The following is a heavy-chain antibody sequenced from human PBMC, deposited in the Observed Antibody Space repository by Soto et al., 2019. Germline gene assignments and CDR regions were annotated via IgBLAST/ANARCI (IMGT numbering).Heavy chain of an antibody. V-gene: IGHV3-48*03. Sequence: PGGSLRLSCAASGFTFSSYEMNWVRQAPGKGLEWVSNISSSGSTIYYADSVKGRFTISRDNAKNSLYLQMNSLRAEDTAVYYCARENGYSGYDYSRWFDPWGQGTLVTVSS. CDR2: ISSSGSTI. J-gene: IGHJ5*02. CDR3: ARENGYSGYDYSRWFDP. D-gene: IGHD5-12*01. CDR1: GFTFSSYE.